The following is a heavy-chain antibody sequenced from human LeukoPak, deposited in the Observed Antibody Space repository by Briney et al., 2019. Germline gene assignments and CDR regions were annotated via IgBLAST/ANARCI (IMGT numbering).Heavy chain of an antibody. Sequence: ASVKVSCKASGYTFTGYYMHWVRQAPRQGLEWMGWINPNSGGTNYAQKYQGRVTMTRDTSISTASMGLSKLRAYDSAVYYCARDPGYCSGGSCYLDWGQGTLVTVSS. J-gene: IGHJ4*02. CDR3: ARDPGYCSGGSCYLD. CDR1: GYTFTGYY. CDR2: INPNSGGT. V-gene: IGHV1-2*02. D-gene: IGHD2-15*01.